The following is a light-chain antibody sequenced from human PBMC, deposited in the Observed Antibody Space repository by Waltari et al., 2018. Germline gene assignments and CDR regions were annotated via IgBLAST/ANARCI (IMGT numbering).Light chain of an antibody. CDR3: QQYYTTPYT. J-gene: IGKJ2*01. CDR2: WAS. Sequence: DIVMTKSPDSLAMSLGERATITCKSSQSVLYSANNKNYLAWYQQKPGQPPNLLIYWASTRESVVPDRFSGRGSGTDFTLTISSLQAEDVAVYYCQQYYTTPYTFGQGTKLEIK. CDR1: QSVLYSANNKNY. V-gene: IGKV4-1*01.